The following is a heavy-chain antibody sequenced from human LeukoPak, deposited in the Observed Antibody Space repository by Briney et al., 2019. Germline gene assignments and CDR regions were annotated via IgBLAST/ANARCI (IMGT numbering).Heavy chain of an antibody. J-gene: IGHJ6*02. D-gene: IGHD2-15*01. CDR1: GFRFSSDA. Sequence: PARSLSLSCSASGFRFSSDARDWVRQGPGKGKKYVSATSDSGGSTYYADSVKGRFTISRDNSKNTLYLQMSSLRAEDTAVYFCVRGYSFGPYGMDVWGQGTTVSVSS. CDR2: TSDSGGST. V-gene: IGHV3-64D*09. CDR3: VRGYSFGPYGMDV.